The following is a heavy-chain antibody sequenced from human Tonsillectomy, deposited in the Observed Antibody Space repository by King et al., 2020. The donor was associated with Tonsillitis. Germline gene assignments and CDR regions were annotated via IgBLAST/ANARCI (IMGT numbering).Heavy chain of an antibody. Sequence: VQLVESGGGVVQPGRSLRLSCAASGFTFSDYAMYWVRQAPGKGLEWVSVISYDGSNKYYADSVKGRFTISRDNSKNTLYLRMHSLSTEDTAVYYCARDQSPEDGTGYLNYWGQGTLVTVSS. V-gene: IGHV3-30-3*01. CDR3: ARDQSPEDGTGYLNY. CDR2: ISYDGSNK. CDR1: GFTFSDYA. D-gene: IGHD3-22*01. J-gene: IGHJ4*02.